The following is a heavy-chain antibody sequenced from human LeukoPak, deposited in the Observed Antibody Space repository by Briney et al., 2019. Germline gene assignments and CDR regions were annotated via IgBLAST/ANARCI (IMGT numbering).Heavy chain of an antibody. J-gene: IGHJ4*02. D-gene: IGHD6-13*01. Sequence: PSETLSLICAVYDGSFSGYYWSWIRQPPGKGLEWIGEINHSGSTNYNPSLKSRVTISVDTSKNQFSLKLSSVTAADTAVYYCAIPSSSWYFYPDYWGQGTLVTVSS. V-gene: IGHV4-34*01. CDR3: AIPSSSWYFYPDY. CDR1: DGSFSGYY. CDR2: INHSGST.